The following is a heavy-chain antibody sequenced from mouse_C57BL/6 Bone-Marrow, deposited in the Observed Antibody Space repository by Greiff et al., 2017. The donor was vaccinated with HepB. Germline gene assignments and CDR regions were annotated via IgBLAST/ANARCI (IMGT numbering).Heavy chain of an antibody. Sequence: QVQLQQPGAELVMPGASVKLSCKASGYTFTSYWMHWVKQRPGQGLEWIGEIDPSDSYTNYNQKFKGKSTVTVDKSSSTAYMQLSGLTSADSAVYDCARCDYGSSFAYGGQGTLITVTA. J-gene: IGHJ3*01. CDR1: GYTFTSYW. CDR2: IDPSDSYT. D-gene: IGHD1-1*01. CDR3: ARCDYGSSFAY. V-gene: IGHV1-69*01.